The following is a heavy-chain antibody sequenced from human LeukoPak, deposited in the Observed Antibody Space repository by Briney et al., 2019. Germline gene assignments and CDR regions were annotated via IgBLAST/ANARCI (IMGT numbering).Heavy chain of an antibody. V-gene: IGHV1-46*01. J-gene: IGHJ4*02. CDR2: INPSGGST. CDR3: ARPPAAGLKYYFDY. D-gene: IGHD6-13*01. Sequence: ASVRVSCKASGYTFTSYYMHWVRQAPGHGLEWMGVINPSGGSTSYAQKFQGRVTMTRDMSTSTVYMELSSLRSEDTAVYYCARPPAAGLKYYFDYWGQGTLVTVCS. CDR1: GYTFTSYY.